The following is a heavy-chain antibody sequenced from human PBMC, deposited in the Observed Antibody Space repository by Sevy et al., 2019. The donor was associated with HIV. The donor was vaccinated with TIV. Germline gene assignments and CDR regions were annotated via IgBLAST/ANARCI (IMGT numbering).Heavy chain of an antibody. D-gene: IGHD6-13*01. V-gene: IGHV3-9*01. Sequence: GGSLRLSCAASGFTFDDYAMHWVRQAPGKGLEWVSGISWNSGIIGYADSVKGRFTISRDNAKNSLYLQMNSLRAEDTALYYCAKDIIPYSSSWYGMDVWGQGTTVTVSS. CDR3: AKDIIPYSSSWYGMDV. J-gene: IGHJ6*02. CDR1: GFTFDDYA. CDR2: ISWNSGII.